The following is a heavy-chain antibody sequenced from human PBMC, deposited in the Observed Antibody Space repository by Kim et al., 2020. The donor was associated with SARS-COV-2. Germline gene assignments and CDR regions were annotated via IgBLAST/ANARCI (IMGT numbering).Heavy chain of an antibody. D-gene: IGHD4-17*01. CDR2: ISGSGGST. Sequence: GGSLRLSCAASGFTFSSYAMSWVRQAPGKGLEWVSSISGSGGSTYYADSVKGRFTISRDNSKNTLYLQMHSLRAEDTAIYYCAKVRDYYGIFDYWGLGTLVTVSS. V-gene: IGHV3-23*01. CDR3: AKVRDYYGIFDY. J-gene: IGHJ4*02. CDR1: GFTFSSYA.